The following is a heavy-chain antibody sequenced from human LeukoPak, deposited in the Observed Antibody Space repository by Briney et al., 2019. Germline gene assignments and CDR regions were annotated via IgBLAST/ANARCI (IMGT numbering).Heavy chain of an antibody. CDR2: IYYSGST. CDR3: ARGPYYDILTGYYSVIDY. D-gene: IGHD3-9*01. CDR1: GGSISSHY. V-gene: IGHV4-59*11. J-gene: IGHJ4*02. Sequence: SETLSLTCTVSGGSISSHYWSWIRQPPGKGLEWIGYIYYSGSTNYNPSLKSRVTISVDTSKNQFSLKLSSVTAADTAVYYCARGPYYDILTGYYSVIDYWGQGTLVTVSS.